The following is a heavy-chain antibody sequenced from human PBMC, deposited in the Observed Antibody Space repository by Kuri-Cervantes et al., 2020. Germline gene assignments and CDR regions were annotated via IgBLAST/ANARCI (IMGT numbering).Heavy chain of an antibody. V-gene: IGHV3-30-3*01. CDR2: ISYDGSNK. J-gene: IGHJ4*02. CDR3: ARGPPAAAGTLNY. Sequence: LSLTCAASGFTFSSYAMHWVRQAPGKGLEWVAVISYDGSNKYYADSVKGRFTISRDNSKNTLYLQMNSLRAEDTAVYYCARGPPAAAGTLNYRGQGTLVTVSS. CDR1: GFTFSSYA. D-gene: IGHD6-13*01.